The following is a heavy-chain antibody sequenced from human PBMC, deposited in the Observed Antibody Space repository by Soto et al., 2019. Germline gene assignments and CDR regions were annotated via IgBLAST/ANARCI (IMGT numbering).Heavy chain of an antibody. CDR2: ISGSGGST. CDR1: GFTFSSYA. D-gene: IGHD3-3*01. Sequence: PGGSLRLSCAASGFTFSSYAMSWVRQSPGKGLEWVSAISGSGGSTYYADSVKGRFTISRDNSKNTLYLQMNSLRAEDTAVHYCRAHYDFWSGYTLIGSFDIWGQGTMVTVSS. V-gene: IGHV3-23*01. J-gene: IGHJ3*02. CDR3: RAHYDFWSGYTLIGSFDI.